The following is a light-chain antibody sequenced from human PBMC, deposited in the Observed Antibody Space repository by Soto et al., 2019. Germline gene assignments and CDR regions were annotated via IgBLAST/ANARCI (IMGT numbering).Light chain of an antibody. CDR3: QQLDTFLLT. CDR1: QTVRNNY. J-gene: IGKJ4*01. V-gene: IGKV1-5*03. CDR2: KAS. Sequence: TQSPGTLSLSPGERATLSCRASQTVRNNYLAWYQQKPGKAPKLLIYKASTLKSGVPSRFRGSGSGTDFTLTISRLQPEDFETYYCQQLDTFLLTFGGGTKVDIK.